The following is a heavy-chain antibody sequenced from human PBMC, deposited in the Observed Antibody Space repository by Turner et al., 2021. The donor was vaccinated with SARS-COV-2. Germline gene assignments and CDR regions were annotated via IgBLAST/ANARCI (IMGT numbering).Heavy chain of an antibody. D-gene: IGHD3-22*01. J-gene: IGHJ4*02. V-gene: IGHV4-59*01. CDR3: ASYYYDSSGYHYAFDY. CDR2: IYYSGST. Sequence: QVQLPESGPGLVKPSETLSLTCTVSGGSISSYYWSWIRQPPGKGLEWIGYIYYSGSTNYNPSLKSRVTISVDTSKNQFSLKLSSVTAADTAVYYCASYYYDSSGYHYAFDYWGQGTPVTVSS. CDR1: GGSISSYY.